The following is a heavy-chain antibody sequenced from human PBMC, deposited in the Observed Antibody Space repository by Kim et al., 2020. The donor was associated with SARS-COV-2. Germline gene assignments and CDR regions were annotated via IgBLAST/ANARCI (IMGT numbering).Heavy chain of an antibody. J-gene: IGHJ5*02. V-gene: IGHV4-34*01. CDR3: ARLRVGATRSLDP. D-gene: IGHD1-26*01. CDR2: INHSGST. CDR1: GGSFSGYY. Sequence: SETLSLTCAVYGGSFSGYYWSWIRQPPGKGLEWIGEINHSGSTNYNPSLKSRVTISVDTSKNQFSLKLSSVTAADTAVYDCARLRVGATRSLDPCGQGTLVTVSS.